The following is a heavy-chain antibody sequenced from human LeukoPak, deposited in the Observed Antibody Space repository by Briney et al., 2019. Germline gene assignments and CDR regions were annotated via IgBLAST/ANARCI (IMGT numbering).Heavy chain of an antibody. D-gene: IGHD5-12*01. V-gene: IGHV1-8*02. CDR3: ARRRYSGYGDP. Sequence: ASVKVSCKASGYTFTGYYMHWVRQAPGQGLEWMGWMNPNSGNTGYAQKFQGRVTMTRNTSISTAYMELSSLRSEDTAVYYCARRRYSGYGDPWGQGTLVTVSS. J-gene: IGHJ5*02. CDR2: MNPNSGNT. CDR1: GYTFTGYY.